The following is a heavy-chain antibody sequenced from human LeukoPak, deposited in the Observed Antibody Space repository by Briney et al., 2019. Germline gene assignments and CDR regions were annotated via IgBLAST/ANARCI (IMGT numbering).Heavy chain of an antibody. CDR3: AKDLSYYGSGSYQDAFDI. V-gene: IGHV3-23*01. J-gene: IGHJ3*02. Sequence: PGGSLRLSCAASGFTFSSYAMSWVRQAPGKGLEWVSAISGSGGSTYYADSVKGRFTISRDNSKNTLYLQMNSLRAEDTAVYYCAKDLSYYGSGSYQDAFDIWGQGTMVTVSS. CDR2: ISGSGGST. D-gene: IGHD3-10*01. CDR1: GFTFSSYA.